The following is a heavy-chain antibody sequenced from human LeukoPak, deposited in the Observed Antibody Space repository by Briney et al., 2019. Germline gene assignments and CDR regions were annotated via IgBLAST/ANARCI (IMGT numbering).Heavy chain of an antibody. CDR3: ARVVRGLGWFDP. Sequence: ASVKVSCKASGYTFTGYYMHWVRQATGQGLEWMGWMNPNTGNTFYAQKFQGRVTMTRNTSISTAYMELSSLRSDDTAVYYCARVVRGLGWFDPWGQGTLVTVSS. CDR2: MNPNTGNT. CDR1: GYTFTGYY. J-gene: IGHJ5*02. D-gene: IGHD3-10*01. V-gene: IGHV1-8*02.